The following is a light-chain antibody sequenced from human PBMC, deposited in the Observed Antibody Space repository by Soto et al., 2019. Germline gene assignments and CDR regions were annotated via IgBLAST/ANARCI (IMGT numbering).Light chain of an antibody. CDR3: QHRRICPRT. J-gene: IGKJ1*01. CDR2: AAS. Sequence: ACQGISSYLAWYQQKPGKAPKLLIYAASTLQSGIPSRFSGSGSGSDFTLTISILEPQDFAVYYCQHRRICPRTSGQGTRLEIK. CDR1: QGISSY. V-gene: IGKV1-9*01.